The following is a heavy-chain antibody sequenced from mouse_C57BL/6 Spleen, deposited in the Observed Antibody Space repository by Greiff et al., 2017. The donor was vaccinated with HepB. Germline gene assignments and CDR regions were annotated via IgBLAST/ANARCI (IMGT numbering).Heavy chain of an antibody. CDR3: AGDGSDY. CDR1: GYAFSSAW. V-gene: IGHV1-82*01. D-gene: IGHD3-3*01. CDR2: IYPGDGDT. J-gene: IGHJ2*01. Sequence: QVQLKQSGPELVKPGASVKISCKASGYAFSSAWMNWVKQRPGKGLEWIGRIYPGDGDTNYNGKFKGKATLTADKSSSTAYMQLCSLTSEDSAVYFCAGDGSDYWGQGTTLTVSS.